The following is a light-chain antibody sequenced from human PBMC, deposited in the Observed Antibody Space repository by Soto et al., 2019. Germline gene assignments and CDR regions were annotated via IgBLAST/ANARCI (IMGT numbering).Light chain of an antibody. CDR1: QSVSSSY. CDR2: GAS. J-gene: IGKJ1*01. Sequence: EIGLPQSPGTLSLSPGERATLSCRPSQSVSSSYLAWYQQKPGQAPRLLIYGASSRATGIPDRFSGSGSGTDFTLTISRLEPEDFAVYYCQQYGSSPSTFAQGTKVDIK. V-gene: IGKV3-20*01. CDR3: QQYGSSPST.